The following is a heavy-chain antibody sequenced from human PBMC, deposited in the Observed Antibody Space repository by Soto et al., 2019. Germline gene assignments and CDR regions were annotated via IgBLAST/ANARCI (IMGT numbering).Heavy chain of an antibody. Sequence: GGSLRLSCAASGFTFSSYSMNWVRQAPGKGLEWVSSISSSSSYIYYADSVKGRFTISRDNAKNSLYLQMNSLRAEDTAVYYCARGGQIGRKYYYYGMGVWGQGTTVTVSS. CDR1: GFTFSSYS. CDR3: ARGGQIGRKYYYYGMGV. D-gene: IGHD3-10*01. CDR2: ISSSSSYI. J-gene: IGHJ6*02. V-gene: IGHV3-21*01.